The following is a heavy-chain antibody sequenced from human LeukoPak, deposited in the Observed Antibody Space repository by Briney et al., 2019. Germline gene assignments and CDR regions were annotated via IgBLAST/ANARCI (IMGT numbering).Heavy chain of an antibody. D-gene: IGHD6-13*01. CDR1: GFTFSSYS. J-gene: IGHJ4*02. Sequence: GGSLRLSCAASGFTFSSYSMNWVRQAPGKGLEWVSSISSSSSYIYYADSVKGRFTISRDNAKNSLYLQMNSLRAEDTAVYYCARERVGARGTAAANYFDYWGQGTLVTVSS. CDR2: ISSSSSYI. CDR3: ARERVGARGTAAANYFDY. V-gene: IGHV3-21*01.